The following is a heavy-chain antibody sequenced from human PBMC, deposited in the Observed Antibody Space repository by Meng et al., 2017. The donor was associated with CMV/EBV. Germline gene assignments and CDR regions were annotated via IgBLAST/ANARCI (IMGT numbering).Heavy chain of an antibody. J-gene: IGHJ6*02. D-gene: IGHD1-26*01. Sequence: ASVKVSCKASGYTFTGYYMHWVRQAPGQGLEWMGWINPNSGGTNYAQKLQGRVTMTRDTSISTAYMELSRLRSDDTAVYYCARAEWELTRDYGMDVWGQGTTVTVSS. CDR2: INPNSGGT. CDR3: ARAEWELTRDYGMDV. V-gene: IGHV1-2*02. CDR1: GYTFTGYY.